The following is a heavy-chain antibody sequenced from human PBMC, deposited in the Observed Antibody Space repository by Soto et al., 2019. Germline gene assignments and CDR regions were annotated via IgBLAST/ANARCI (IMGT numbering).Heavy chain of an antibody. CDR2: IYYSGRT. D-gene: IGHD2-21*02. Sequence: QVQLQESGPGLVKPSETLSLTCTVSGGSVSGGSFYWTWIRQPPGKALEWIGYIYYSGRTNYSPSLKSRVTMSVDTSKHQVSLKVTSVTAADTAVYYCARATVVTGMFDPWGQGTLVTVSS. J-gene: IGHJ5*02. CDR1: GGSVSGGSFY. CDR3: ARATVVTGMFDP. V-gene: IGHV4-61*01.